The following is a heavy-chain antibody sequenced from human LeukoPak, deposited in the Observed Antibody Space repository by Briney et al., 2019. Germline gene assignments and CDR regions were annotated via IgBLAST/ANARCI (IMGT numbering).Heavy chain of an antibody. V-gene: IGHV3-48*01. Sequence: GRSLRLXCAPPAFTFSSYSMSWVRQDPGKGLEWVSYITSGGCTRYYAASVKGRFTISRENAENSLHLQLNCLRAEHTPVYFCARGKGWEYCDYWGQGTLVTVSS. D-gene: IGHD1-26*01. CDR3: ARGKGWEYCDY. CDR2: ITSGGCTR. J-gene: IGHJ4*02. CDR1: AFTFSSYS.